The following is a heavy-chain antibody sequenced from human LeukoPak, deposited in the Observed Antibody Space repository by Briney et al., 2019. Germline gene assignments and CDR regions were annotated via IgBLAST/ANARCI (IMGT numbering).Heavy chain of an antibody. J-gene: IGHJ6*03. CDR1: GYTFTSYA. CDR3: ARDSSSWTRLYYYYYYMDV. CDR2: INTNTGNP. V-gene: IGHV7-4-1*02. D-gene: IGHD6-13*01. Sequence: ASVKVSCKASGYTFTSYAMNWVRQAPGQGLEWMGWINTNTGNPTYAQGFTGRFVSSLDTSVSTAYLQISSLKAEDTAVYYCARDSSSWTRLYYYYYYMDVWGKGTTVTVSS.